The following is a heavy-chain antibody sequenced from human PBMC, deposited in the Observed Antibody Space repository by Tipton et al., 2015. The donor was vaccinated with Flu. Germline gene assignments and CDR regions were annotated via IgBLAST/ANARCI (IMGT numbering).Heavy chain of an antibody. CDR3: ATGLSSGWV. CDR1: GYTFTSYD. CDR2: MKPSSGNV. J-gene: IGHJ4*02. Sequence: QSGPEVKKPGSSVKVSCKTSGYTFTSYDINWARQATGQGPEWMGWMKPSSGNVGYAKKFQGRVTLTRSTSISTAYMELSGLTSDDTTVYYCATGLSSGWVWGQGTLVTVSS. V-gene: IGHV1-8*01. D-gene: IGHD6-19*01.